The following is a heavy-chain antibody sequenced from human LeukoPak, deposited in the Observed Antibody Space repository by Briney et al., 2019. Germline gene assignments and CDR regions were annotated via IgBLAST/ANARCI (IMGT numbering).Heavy chain of an antibody. CDR3: ARDSGWELQHFYFDH. CDR1: GYTFNSYG. D-gene: IGHD1-26*01. J-gene: IGHJ4*02. V-gene: IGHV1-18*01. CDR2: ISDYNGQT. Sequence: GASVKVSCKASGYTFNSYGINWLRPPPGQGLEWMGCISDYNGQTNYAHKFQGRVTMNTDTSTRTVYMELRSLRSDDTAVYYCARDSGWELQHFYFDHWGRGTLVTVS.